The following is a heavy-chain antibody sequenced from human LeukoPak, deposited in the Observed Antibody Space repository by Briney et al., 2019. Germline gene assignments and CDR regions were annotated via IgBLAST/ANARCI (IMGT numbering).Heavy chain of an antibody. J-gene: IGHJ4*02. Sequence: PSETLSLTCAVYGGSSSGYYWSWIRQPPGKGLEWIGEINHSGSTNYNPSLKSRVAISVDTSKNQFSLKLSSVTAADTAVYYCARGRSLGLDYWGQGTLVTVSS. CDR1: GGSSSGYY. V-gene: IGHV4-34*01. CDR3: ARGRSLGLDY. D-gene: IGHD6-13*01. CDR2: INHSGST.